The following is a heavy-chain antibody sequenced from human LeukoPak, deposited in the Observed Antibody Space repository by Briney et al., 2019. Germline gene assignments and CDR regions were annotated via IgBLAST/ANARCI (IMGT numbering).Heavy chain of an antibody. J-gene: IGHJ4*02. Sequence: ASVTVSFKASGYTFTDYYMHWVRQAPGQGLEWMGWINPNSGGTNYAQKFQGRVTMTRDTSISTAYMELSRLRSDDTAVYYCARDQSRWLVPWDYWGQGTLVTVSS. CDR2: INPNSGGT. CDR1: GYTFTDYY. V-gene: IGHV1-2*02. D-gene: IGHD6-19*01. CDR3: ARDQSRWLVPWDY.